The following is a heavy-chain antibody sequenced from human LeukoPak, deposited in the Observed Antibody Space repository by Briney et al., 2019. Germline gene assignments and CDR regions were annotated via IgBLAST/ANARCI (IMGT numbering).Heavy chain of an antibody. V-gene: IGHV3-23*01. D-gene: IGHD2-15*01. CDR1: GFTFSSYW. CDR2: ITDVGDI. CDR3: TRDRGGSPTGVFDY. J-gene: IGHJ4*02. Sequence: GGSLRLSCAASGFTFSSYWMSWVRQAPGKGLEWVSTITDVGDIFYTYSVRGRFTISRDNSKNTVYMQMDGLRAEDTAVYYCTRDRGGSPTGVFDYWGQGTLVTVSS.